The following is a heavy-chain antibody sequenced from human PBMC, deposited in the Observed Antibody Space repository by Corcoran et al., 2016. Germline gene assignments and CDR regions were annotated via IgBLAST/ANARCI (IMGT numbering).Heavy chain of an antibody. CDR2: ISSSSSYI. CDR1: GFTFSSYS. CDR3: ATLTSTVVTHAEYFQH. V-gene: IGHV3-21*01. Sequence: EVQLVESGGGLVKPGGSLRLSCAASGFTFSSYSMNWVRQAPGKGLEWVSSISSSSSYIYYADSVKGRFTISRDNAKNSLYLQMNSLRAEDTAVYYCATLTSTVVTHAEYFQHWGQGTLVTVSS. D-gene: IGHD4-17*01. J-gene: IGHJ1*01.